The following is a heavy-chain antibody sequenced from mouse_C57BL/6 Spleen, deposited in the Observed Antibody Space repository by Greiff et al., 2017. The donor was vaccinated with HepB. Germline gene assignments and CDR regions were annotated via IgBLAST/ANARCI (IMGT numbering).Heavy chain of an antibody. J-gene: IGHJ2*01. CDR1: GFTFSDYG. Sequence: DVKLVESGGGLVKPGGSLKLSCAASGFTFSDYGMHWVRQAPEKGLEWVAYISSGSSTIYYADTVKGRFTISRDNAKNTLFLQMTSLRSEDTAMYYCAKSQFAYWGQGTTLTVSS. CDR3: AKSQFAY. CDR2: ISSGSSTI. V-gene: IGHV5-17*01.